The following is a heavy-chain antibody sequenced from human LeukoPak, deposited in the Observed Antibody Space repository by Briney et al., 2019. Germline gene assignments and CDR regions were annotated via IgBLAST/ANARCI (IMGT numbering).Heavy chain of an antibody. Sequence: PGGSLRLSCAASGFTFRSYSMNWVRQAPGKGLEWVSSIGSSHNYIYYADSVKGRFIISRDNAKNSLYLQMNSLRAEDTAVYYCARDRTLLWFGELPDYWGQGTLVTVSS. CDR2: IGSSHNYI. J-gene: IGHJ4*02. D-gene: IGHD3-10*01. CDR3: ARDRTLLWFGELPDY. CDR1: GFTFRSYS. V-gene: IGHV3-21*01.